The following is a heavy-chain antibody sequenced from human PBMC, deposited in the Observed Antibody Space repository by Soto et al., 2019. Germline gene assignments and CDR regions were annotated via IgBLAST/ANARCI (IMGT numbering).Heavy chain of an antibody. Sequence: EVQLVESGGGLVQPGGSLRLSCAASGLTVSTNPMSWVRQAPGKGLEWVSVIYTGGGTHYADSVKGRFTISRDNAKNTVNLQMNSLRPEDTAVYYCAKDASGHWGQGTLVTVSS. J-gene: IGHJ4*02. CDR2: IYTGGGT. CDR1: GLTVSTNP. CDR3: AKDASGH. V-gene: IGHV3-66*01.